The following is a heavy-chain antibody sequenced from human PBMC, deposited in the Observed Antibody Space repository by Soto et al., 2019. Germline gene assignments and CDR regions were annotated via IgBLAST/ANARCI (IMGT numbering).Heavy chain of an antibody. D-gene: IGHD2-2*01. CDR1: GGTFSSYT. Sequence: SVKVSCKASGGTFSSYTISWVRQAPGQGLEWMGRIIPILGIANYAQKFQGRVTITADKSTSTAYMELSSLRSEDTAVYYCARDPAPKYCSSTSCLNWFDPWGQGTLVTVSS. V-gene: IGHV1-69*04. J-gene: IGHJ5*02. CDR3: ARDPAPKYCSSTSCLNWFDP. CDR2: IIPILGIA.